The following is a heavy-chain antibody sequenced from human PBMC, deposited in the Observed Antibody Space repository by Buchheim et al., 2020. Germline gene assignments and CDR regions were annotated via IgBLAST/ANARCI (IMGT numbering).Heavy chain of an antibody. CDR2: INPSGGAT. V-gene: IGHV1-46*01. D-gene: IGHD2-15*01. Sequence: QVQLVQSGAEVKKPGASVKVSCRASGYTFTSYFLHWVRQAPGQGLEWMGVINPSGGATDYAQRFRGRVTMTRDTSTRPLHMELSSLRSEDTAVYYCARDGVDIGSDYWGQGTL. CDR3: ARDGVDIGSDY. CDR1: GYTFTSYF. J-gene: IGHJ4*02.